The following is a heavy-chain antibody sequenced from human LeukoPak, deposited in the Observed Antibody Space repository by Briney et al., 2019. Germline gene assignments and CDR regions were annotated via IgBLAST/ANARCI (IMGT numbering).Heavy chain of an antibody. V-gene: IGHV3-23*01. Sequence: PGGSLRPSCAGSGFTFGSYAMSWVRQVPGEGLEWVSSISGSGATAYYADSVKGRFTISRDNSKGTLYLQMNSLRAEDTAVYFCAKEVSNDILTPFDSWGQGTLVTVSS. D-gene: IGHD3-9*01. J-gene: IGHJ4*02. CDR2: ISGSGATA. CDR1: GFTFGSYA. CDR3: AKEVSNDILTPFDS.